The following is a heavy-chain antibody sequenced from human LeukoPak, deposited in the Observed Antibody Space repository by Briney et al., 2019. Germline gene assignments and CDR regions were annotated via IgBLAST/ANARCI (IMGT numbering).Heavy chain of an antibody. D-gene: IGHD3-22*01. CDR3: ARRAYYDSSGYYPASGYFAL. CDR1: GDPIFIYY. J-gene: IGHJ2*01. V-gene: IGHV4-4*08. CDR2: IYSNGIT. Sequence: SETLSLTCTVSGDPIFIYYWNWIRQPPGKGLEWIGYIYSNGITSYNPSLRSRGTISIATSKNQFSLRLRSVTAADTAIYYCARRAYYDSSGYYPASGYFALWGRGTLVTVSS.